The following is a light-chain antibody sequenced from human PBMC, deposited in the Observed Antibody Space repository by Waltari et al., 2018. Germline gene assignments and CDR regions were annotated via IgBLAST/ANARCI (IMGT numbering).Light chain of an antibody. V-gene: IGKV1-39*01. J-gene: IGKJ4*01. CDR1: QSISSY. CDR2: AAS. CDR3: MQALQPPLS. Sequence: DIQMTQSPSSLSASVGDRVTVTCRASQSISSYLYWYQQKPEKAPQLLIYAASSVQSGVPGRFSGSGSGTDFTLEITRVEPEDVGIYYCMQALQPPLSFGGGTRVEI.